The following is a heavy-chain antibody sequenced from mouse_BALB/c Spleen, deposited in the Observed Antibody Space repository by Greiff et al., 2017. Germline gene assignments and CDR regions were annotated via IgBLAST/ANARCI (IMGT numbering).Heavy chain of an antibody. V-gene: IGHV5-17*02. CDR2: ISSGSSTI. D-gene: IGHD2-1*01. CDR1: GFTFSSFG. J-gene: IGHJ4*01. CDR3: ARFHYGNAMDY. Sequence: DVKLVESGGGLVQPGGSRKLSCAASGFTFSSFGMHWVRQAPEKGLEWVAYISSGSSTIYYADTVKGRFTISRDNPKNTLFLQMTSLRSEDTAMYYCARFHYGNAMDYWGQGTSVTVSS.